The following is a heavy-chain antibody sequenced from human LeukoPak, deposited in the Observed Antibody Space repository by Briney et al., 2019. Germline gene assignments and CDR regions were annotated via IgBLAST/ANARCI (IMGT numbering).Heavy chain of an antibody. Sequence: GGSLRLSCAASGFTFKTDSMNWVRQAPGTGLEWVGRIKSNTDGGTTDYAAPVKGRFTISRDDSKDTLYLQMNSLKTEDTAVYHCTTENYYLAYWGQGTLVTVSS. D-gene: IGHD3-22*01. V-gene: IGHV3-15*01. CDR1: GFTFKTDS. CDR3: TTENYYLAY. CDR2: IKSNTDGGTT. J-gene: IGHJ4*02.